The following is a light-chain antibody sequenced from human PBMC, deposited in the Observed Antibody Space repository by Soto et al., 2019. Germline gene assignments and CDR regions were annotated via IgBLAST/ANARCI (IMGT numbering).Light chain of an antibody. J-gene: IGKJ2*01. V-gene: IGKV3-20*01. Sequence: EIVLTQSPGTLSLSPGERATLSCRASQSVSSSYLAWYQQKPGQAPRLLIYGASSRATGIPDRFSDSGSGTDFTLTISRLDPEDFAVYYCQQYGSSPQTFGQGTKLEIK. CDR3: QQYGSSPQT. CDR2: GAS. CDR1: QSVSSSY.